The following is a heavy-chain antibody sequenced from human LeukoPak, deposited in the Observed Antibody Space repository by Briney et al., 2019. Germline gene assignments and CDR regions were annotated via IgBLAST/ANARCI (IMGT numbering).Heavy chain of an antibody. CDR2: IYYGGST. Sequence: SETLSLTCSVSGDSINSNYWSWMRQPPGKGLEWIGYIYYGGSTNYNPSLKSRVSMSVDTSKNQFSLNLSSVTAADTAVYHCARLLAGCPGGRCRAHFDYWGQGTLITVSS. D-gene: IGHD2-15*01. CDR1: GDSINSNY. CDR3: ARLLAGCPGGRCRAHFDY. V-gene: IGHV4-59*01. J-gene: IGHJ4*02.